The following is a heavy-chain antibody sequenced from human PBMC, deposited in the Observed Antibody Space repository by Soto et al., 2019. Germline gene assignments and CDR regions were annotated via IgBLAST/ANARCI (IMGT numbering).Heavy chain of an antibody. J-gene: IGHJ4*02. V-gene: IGHV3-30-3*01. CDR3: ARDGVVVTAFFDS. CDR2: ISYDGSNK. D-gene: IGHD2-21*02. CDR1: GFTFSSYA. Sequence: QVQLVESGGGVVQPGRSLRLSCAASGFTFSSYAMHWVRQAPGKGLEWVAVISYDGSNKYYADSVKGRFTISRDNSKNTLYLQMNSLRAEDTAVYYCARDGVVVTAFFDSWGQGTLVTVSS.